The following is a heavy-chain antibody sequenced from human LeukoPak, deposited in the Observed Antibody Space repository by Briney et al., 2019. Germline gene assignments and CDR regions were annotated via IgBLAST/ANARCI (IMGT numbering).Heavy chain of an antibody. CDR2: ISAYNGNT. CDR1: GYTFTGYY. Sequence: GASVKVSCKASGYTFTGYYMHWVRQAPGQGLEWMGWISAYNGNTNYAQKLQGRVTMTTDTSTSTAYMELRSLRSDDTAVYYCASTHGVVWWFDPWGQGTLVTVSS. CDR3: ASTHGVVWWFDP. D-gene: IGHD3-22*01. J-gene: IGHJ5*02. V-gene: IGHV1-18*04.